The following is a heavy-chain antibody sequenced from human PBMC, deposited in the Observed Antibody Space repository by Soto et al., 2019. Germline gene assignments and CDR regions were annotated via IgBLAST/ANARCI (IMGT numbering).Heavy chain of an antibody. V-gene: IGHV4-59*01. CDR2: IYYSGST. CDR3: ARKASVTSAFDY. D-gene: IGHD2-15*01. J-gene: IGHJ4*02. Sequence: SETLSLTCTVSGGSISSYYWSWIRQPPGKGLEWIWFIYYSGSTNYNPSLKNRVTISVDTSKNQFSLNLSSVTAADTAVYYCARKASVTSAFDYWGQGTLVTVSS. CDR1: GGSISSYY.